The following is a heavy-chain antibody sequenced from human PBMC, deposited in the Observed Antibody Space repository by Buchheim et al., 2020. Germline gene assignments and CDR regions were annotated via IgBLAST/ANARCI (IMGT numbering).Heavy chain of an antibody. D-gene: IGHD3-16*02. CDR3: ARHRGIAL. Sequence: EVQLVESGGGLVQPGGSLRLSCAASGFTFSNSWMNWVRQAPGKGLEWVANINPDGSERYYMDSVKGRFTISRDNAQNSLDLQMNDLRAEDTAVYYCARHRGIALWGRGTL. CDR1: GFTFSNSW. CDR2: INPDGSER. V-gene: IGHV3-7*01. J-gene: IGHJ4*02.